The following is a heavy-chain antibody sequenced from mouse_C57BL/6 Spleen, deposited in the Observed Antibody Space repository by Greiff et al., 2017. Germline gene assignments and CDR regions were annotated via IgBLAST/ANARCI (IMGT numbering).Heavy chain of an antibody. Sequence: EVQLQQSGPELVKPGASVKIPCKASGYTFTDYNMDWVKQSHGKSLEWIGDINPNNGGTIYNQKFKGKATLTVDKSSSTAYMELRSLTSEDTAVYYCARKGLGSSYGAYWGQGTLVTVSA. CDR2: INPNNGGT. V-gene: IGHV1-18*01. CDR1: GYTFTDYN. J-gene: IGHJ3*01. CDR3: ARKGLGSSYGAY. D-gene: IGHD1-1*01.